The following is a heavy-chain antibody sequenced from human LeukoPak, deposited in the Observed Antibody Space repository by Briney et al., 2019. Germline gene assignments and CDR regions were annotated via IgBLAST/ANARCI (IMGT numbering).Heavy chain of an antibody. CDR3: ATTLDYYDSSVLRIGAFDI. V-gene: IGHV1-18*01. J-gene: IGHJ3*02. Sequence: ASVKVSCKASGYTFTSYGISWVRQAPGQGLEWMGWIGAYNGNTHHAQKIQGRVTMSTDTSTRTAYIELRSLRSDDTAVYYCATTLDYYDSSVLRIGAFDIWGQGTMVTVSS. CDR2: IGAYNGNT. CDR1: GYTFTSYG. D-gene: IGHD3-22*01.